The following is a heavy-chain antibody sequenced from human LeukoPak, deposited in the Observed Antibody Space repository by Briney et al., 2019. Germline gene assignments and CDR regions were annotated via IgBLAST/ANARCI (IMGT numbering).Heavy chain of an antibody. CDR2: ISHDGSDK. J-gene: IGHJ6*04. V-gene: IGHV3-30*07. CDR1: GFTLSKYA. D-gene: IGHD2-21*01. CDR3: ARPGCGGNCYYRMDV. Sequence: GRSLRLSCEGSGFTLSKYAMHWVRQAPGKGLEWVAVISHDGSDKHYGDSVKGRFAISRDNSRNTLFLQMNSLRADDTAVYYCARPGCGGNCYYRMDVWGKGTTVTVSS.